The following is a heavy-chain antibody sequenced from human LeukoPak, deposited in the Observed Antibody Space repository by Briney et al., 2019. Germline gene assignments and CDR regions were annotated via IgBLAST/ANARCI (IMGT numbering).Heavy chain of an antibody. D-gene: IGHD3-16*01. Sequence: GGSLRLSCTASGFDVTTVYMSWVRQGPGKGLEWVSVIYSGGMTYYADSVKGRFTISRDNSKNTLYLQMNSLRADDTAAYYCAKDYLGNSYYFDYWGQGTLVTVSS. CDR1: GFDVTTVY. CDR3: AKDYLGNSYYFDY. J-gene: IGHJ4*02. V-gene: IGHV3-53*01. CDR2: IYSGGMT.